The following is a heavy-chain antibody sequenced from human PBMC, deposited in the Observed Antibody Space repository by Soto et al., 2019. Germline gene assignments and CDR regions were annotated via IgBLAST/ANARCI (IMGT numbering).Heavy chain of an antibody. CDR3: ARSGTESPYYCSSGSYCRLPFQH. D-gene: IGHD3-10*01. Sequence: QVQLQESGPGLVKPSQTLSLTCTVSGGSISSGGYYWSWIRQHPGKGLEWIGYIYYSGSTYYNPSLNGRVTFSVDTSKNQFSLKLSSVTAAGTAVYYCARSGTESPYYCSSGSYCRLPFQHLCHGTLVTVSS. CDR2: IYYSGST. CDR1: GGSISSGGYY. J-gene: IGHJ1*01. V-gene: IGHV4-31*03.